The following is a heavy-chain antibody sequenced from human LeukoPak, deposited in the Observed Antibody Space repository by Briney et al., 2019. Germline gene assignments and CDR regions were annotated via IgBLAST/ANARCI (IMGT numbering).Heavy chain of an antibody. CDR1: GFTFSSFA. V-gene: IGHV3-33*01. Sequence: PGGSLRLSCAASGFTFSSFAMNWVRQAPGKGLEWVAVIWYDGSNKYYADSVKGRFTISRDNSKKTVYLQMNSLGAEDTAVYYCASGGAFGDRTYYFDSWGQGILVTVSS. J-gene: IGHJ4*02. CDR3: ASGGAFGDRTYYFDS. D-gene: IGHD4-17*01. CDR2: IWYDGSNK.